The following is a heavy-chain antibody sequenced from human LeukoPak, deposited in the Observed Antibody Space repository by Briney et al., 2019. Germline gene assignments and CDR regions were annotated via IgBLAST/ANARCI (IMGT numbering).Heavy chain of an antibody. D-gene: IGHD3-3*01. Sequence: PGGSLRLSCAASGFTLSSYSMNWVRQAPGKGLEWVSSISSSSSYIYYADSVKGRFTISRDNAKNSLNLQMNSLRAEDTAVYYCASATIFGVVIGFDYWGQGTLVTVSS. J-gene: IGHJ4*02. CDR1: GFTLSSYS. CDR2: ISSSSSYI. V-gene: IGHV3-21*01. CDR3: ASATIFGVVIGFDY.